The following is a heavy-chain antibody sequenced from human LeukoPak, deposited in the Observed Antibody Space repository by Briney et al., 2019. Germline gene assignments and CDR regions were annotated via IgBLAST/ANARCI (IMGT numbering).Heavy chain of an antibody. Sequence: GGSLRLSCAASGFTFSSFWMSWVRQAPGKGLAWVANIKQDGSEKYFVDSVKGRFTISRDNAKNSLYLQMSSLRAEDTAVYYCARGGSRHPSPEDYWGRGTLVTVSS. V-gene: IGHV3-7*03. D-gene: IGHD1-1*01. CDR1: GFTFSSFW. CDR2: IKQDGSEK. J-gene: IGHJ4*02. CDR3: ARGGSRHPSPEDY.